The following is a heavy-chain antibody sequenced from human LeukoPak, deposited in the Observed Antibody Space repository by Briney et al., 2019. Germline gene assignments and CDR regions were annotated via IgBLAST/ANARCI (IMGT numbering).Heavy chain of an antibody. D-gene: IGHD4-17*01. CDR2: ISSSSSTI. Sequence: QSGGSLRLSCAASGFTFSSYSMNWVRQAPGKGLEWVSYISSSSSTIYYADSVKGRFTISRDNSKNTLYLQMNSLRAEDTAVYYCASLNDYGDRPGMDYFDYWGQGTLVTVSS. CDR1: GFTFSSYS. J-gene: IGHJ4*02. V-gene: IGHV3-48*01. CDR3: ASLNDYGDRPGMDYFDY.